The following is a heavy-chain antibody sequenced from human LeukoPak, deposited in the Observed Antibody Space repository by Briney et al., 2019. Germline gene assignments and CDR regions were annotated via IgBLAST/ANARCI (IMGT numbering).Heavy chain of an antibody. CDR1: GGSFSGYY. Sequence: PLETLSLTCAVYGGSFSGYYWSWIRRPPGKGLEWIGEINHSGSTNYNPSLESRVTISVDTSKNQFSLKLSSVTAADTAVYSCARAIPGSVVVPAALYYFDYWGQGTLVTVSS. V-gene: IGHV4-34*01. J-gene: IGHJ4*02. CDR3: ARAIPGSVVVPAALYYFDY. D-gene: IGHD2-2*01. CDR2: INHSGST.